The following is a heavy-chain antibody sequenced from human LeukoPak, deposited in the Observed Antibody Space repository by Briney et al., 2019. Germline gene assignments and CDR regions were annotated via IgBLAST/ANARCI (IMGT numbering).Heavy chain of an antibody. V-gene: IGHV1-24*01. CDR1: GYTLTELS. D-gene: IGHD1-26*01. Sequence: ASVKVSCKVSGYTLTELSMHWVRQAPGKGLEWMGGFDPEDGETIYAQKFQGRVTMTEDTSTDTAYMELSSLRSEDTAVYYCATASRWELLTDYWGQGTLVTVSS. CDR2: FDPEDGET. CDR3: ATASRWELLTDY. J-gene: IGHJ4*02.